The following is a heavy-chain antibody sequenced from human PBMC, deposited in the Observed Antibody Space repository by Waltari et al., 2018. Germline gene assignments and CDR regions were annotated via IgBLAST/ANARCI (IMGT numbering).Heavy chain of an antibody. J-gene: IGHJ4*02. CDR1: GFTVSSNY. V-gene: IGHV3-53*01. Sequence: EVQLVESGGGLIQPGGSLRLSCAASGFTVSSNYMSWVRKPPGKGLEWVSFIYSGGSTYYADSVKGRFTISRDNSKNTLYLQMNSLRAEDTAVYYCASTTIFGVVGRYYFDYWGQGTLVTVSS. CDR3: ASTTIFGVVGRYYFDY. CDR2: IYSGGST. D-gene: IGHD3-3*01.